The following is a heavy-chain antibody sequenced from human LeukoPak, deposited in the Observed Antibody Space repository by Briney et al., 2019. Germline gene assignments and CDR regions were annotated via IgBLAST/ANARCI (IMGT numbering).Heavy chain of an antibody. CDR2: ISNSSSYI. J-gene: IGHJ4*02. CDR1: GFTFNNYS. V-gene: IGHV3-21*01. CDR3: AREINLVGAINY. Sequence: PGGSLRLSCAPSGFTFNNYSMNWVRPAPGEGLERVSSISNSSSYIYCAASVTGRFTISRDNAKNSLFLHMNSLGAEDAAVYYCAREINLVGAINYWGQGTLVTVSS. D-gene: IGHD1-26*01.